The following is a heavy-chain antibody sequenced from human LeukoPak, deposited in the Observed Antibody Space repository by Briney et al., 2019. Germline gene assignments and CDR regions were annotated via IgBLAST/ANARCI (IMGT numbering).Heavy chain of an antibody. CDR1: GFTFSSYG. CDR2: ISYDGSNK. D-gene: IGHD2-15*01. Sequence: GGSLRLSCAASGFTFSSYGMHWVRQAPGKGLEWVAVISYDGSNKYYADSVKGRFTISRDNSKNTLYLQMNSLRAEDTAVYYCAKDVGGGSPAVDYWGQGTLVTVSS. CDR3: AKDVGGGSPAVDY. J-gene: IGHJ4*02. V-gene: IGHV3-30*18.